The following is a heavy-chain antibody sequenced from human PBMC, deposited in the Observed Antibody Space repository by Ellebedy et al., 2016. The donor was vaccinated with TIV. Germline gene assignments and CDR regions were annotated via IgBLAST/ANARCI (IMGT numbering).Heavy chain of an antibody. V-gene: IGHV3-23*01. J-gene: IGHJ1*01. CDR1: GFTFSSHA. CDR3: ALGDTMVRH. D-gene: IGHD3-10*01. CDR2: VSRSGDNT. Sequence: GGSLRLXXAASGFTFSSHAMNWVRQAPGKGLEWVSGVSRSGDNTYYADSVKGRFTISRDNSKNTLNLQMNRLRAEDTAVYYCALGDTMVRHWGQGTLVTVSS.